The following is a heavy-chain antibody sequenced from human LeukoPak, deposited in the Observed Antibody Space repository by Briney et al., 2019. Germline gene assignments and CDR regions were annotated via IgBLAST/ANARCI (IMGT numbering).Heavy chain of an antibody. V-gene: IGHV4-34*01. CDR2: INHSGST. J-gene: IGHJ6*03. CDR1: GGSFSGYY. D-gene: IGHD2-2*02. CDR3: ARVPPNIVVVPAAIIHYYYYMDV. Sequence: SEALSLTCAVYGGSFSGYYWSWIRQPPGKGLKWIGEINHSGSTNYNPSLKSRVTISVDTSKNQFSLKLSSVTAADTAVYYCARVPPNIVVVPAAIIHYYYYMDVWGKGTTVTVSS.